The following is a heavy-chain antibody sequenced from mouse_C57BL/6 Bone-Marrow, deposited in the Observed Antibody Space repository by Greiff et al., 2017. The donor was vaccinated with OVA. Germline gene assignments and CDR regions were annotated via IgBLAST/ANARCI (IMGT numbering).Heavy chain of an antibody. Sequence: EVKLVESGGGLVQPKGSLKLSCAASGFTFNTYAMHWVRQAPGQGLEWVARIRSKSSNYATYYADSVKDRFTISRDDSQSMLYLQMNNLKTEDTAMYYCVRDGRYDGYHPAWFAYWGQGTLVTVSA. CDR1: GFTFNTYA. D-gene: IGHD2-3*01. J-gene: IGHJ3*01. CDR3: VRDGRYDGYHPAWFAY. V-gene: IGHV10-3*01. CDR2: IRSKSSNYAT.